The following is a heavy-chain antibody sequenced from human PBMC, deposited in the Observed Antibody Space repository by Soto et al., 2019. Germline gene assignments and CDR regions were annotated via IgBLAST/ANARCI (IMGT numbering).Heavy chain of an antibody. D-gene: IGHD6-6*01. CDR1: VYSFTSYW. Sequence: PGESLKISCKGSVYSFTSYWISWVRQMPGKGLEWMGRIDPSDSYTNYSPSFQGHVTISADKSISTAYLQWSSLKASDTAMYYCAGAEQLPSYYYYGMDVWGQGTTVTVSS. CDR2: IDPSDSYT. CDR3: AGAEQLPSYYYYGMDV. J-gene: IGHJ6*02. V-gene: IGHV5-10-1*01.